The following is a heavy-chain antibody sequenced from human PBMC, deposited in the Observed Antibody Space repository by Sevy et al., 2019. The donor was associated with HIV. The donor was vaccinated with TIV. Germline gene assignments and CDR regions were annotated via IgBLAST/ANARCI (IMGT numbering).Heavy chain of an antibody. CDR1: GFTFGDYA. D-gene: IGHD1-26*01. J-gene: IGHJ4*02. V-gene: IGHV3-49*04. CDR2: LKHKAYGGTL. Sequence: GGSLRLSCTGSGFTFGDYAMSWVRQAPGKGLECVAFLKHKAYGGTLDYAASVKGRFSISRDDSKSIAHLQMNDLKTEDTAIYYCTRLKGAQSIFDYWGQGALVTVSS. CDR3: TRLKGAQSIFDY.